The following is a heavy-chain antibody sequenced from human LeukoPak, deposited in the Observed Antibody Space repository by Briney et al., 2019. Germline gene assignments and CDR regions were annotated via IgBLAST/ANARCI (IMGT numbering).Heavy chain of an antibody. CDR2: ISNSGSTI. J-gene: IGHJ4*02. CDR3: AILKSRTTVPDY. V-gene: IGHV3-48*03. CDR1: RFTFSTYE. D-gene: IGHD4-17*01. Sequence: RGSLRLSCTASRFTFSTYEMNWGRQAPGKGLEWVSYISNSGSTIYYADSVKGRFTIFRDNAKNLLYLQMNSLRAEDTAVYYCAILKSRTTVPDYWGQGTLVTVSS.